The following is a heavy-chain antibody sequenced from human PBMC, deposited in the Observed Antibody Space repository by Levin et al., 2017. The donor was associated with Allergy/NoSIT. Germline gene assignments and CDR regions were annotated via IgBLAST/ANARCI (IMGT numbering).Heavy chain of an antibody. J-gene: IGHJ5*02. V-gene: IGHV4-39*01. D-gene: IGHD6-13*01. Sequence: SETLSLTCTVSGGSISSSSYYWGWIRQPPGKGLEWIGSIYYSGSTYYNPSLKSRVTISVDTSKNQFSLKLSSVTAADTAVYYCARISIAAAGAKLRWFDPWGQGTLVTVSS. CDR3: ARISIAAAGAKLRWFDP. CDR1: GGSISSSSYY. CDR2: IYYSGST.